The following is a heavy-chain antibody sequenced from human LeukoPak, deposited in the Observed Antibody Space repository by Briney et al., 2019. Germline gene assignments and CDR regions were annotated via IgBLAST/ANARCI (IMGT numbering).Heavy chain of an antibody. CDR2: INPRGGST. Sequence: ASVKVSCKASGYTFSSYYKHWVRQAPGQGLEWMGIINPRGGSTSYAQKFQGRVTMTRDTSTSTVYMELSSLRSEDTAVYYCARKAWSGYYYDYWGQGTLVTVSS. D-gene: IGHD3-22*01. J-gene: IGHJ4*02. CDR3: ARKAWSGYYYDY. CDR1: GYTFSSYY. V-gene: IGHV1-46*01.